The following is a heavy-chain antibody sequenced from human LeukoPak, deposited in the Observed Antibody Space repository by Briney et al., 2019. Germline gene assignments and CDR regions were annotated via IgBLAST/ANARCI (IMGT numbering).Heavy chain of an antibody. CDR2: ISSSSSYI. CDR1: GFTFSSYS. V-gene: IGHV3-21*01. Sequence: GGSLRLSCAASGFTFSSYSMNWVRQAPGKGLEWVSSISSSSSYIYYADSVKGRFTISRDNAKNSLYLQMNTLRAEDTAVYYCARDLAGPPQEAFDIWGQGTMVTVSS. CDR3: ARDLAGPPQEAFDI. J-gene: IGHJ3*02.